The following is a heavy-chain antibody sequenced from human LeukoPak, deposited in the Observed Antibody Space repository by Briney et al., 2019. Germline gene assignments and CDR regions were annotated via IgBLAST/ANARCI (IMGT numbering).Heavy chain of an antibody. CDR3: ASLAVAGTELDY. D-gene: IGHD6-19*01. J-gene: IGHJ4*02. CDR2: ISSSSSYI. CDR1: GFTFSSYS. V-gene: IGHV3-21*01. Sequence: GGSLRLSCAASGFTFSSYSMNWVRQAPGKGLEWVSSISSSSSYIYYADSVKGRFTISRDNAKNSLYLQMNSLRAEDTAVYYCASLAVAGTELDYWGQGTLVTVSS.